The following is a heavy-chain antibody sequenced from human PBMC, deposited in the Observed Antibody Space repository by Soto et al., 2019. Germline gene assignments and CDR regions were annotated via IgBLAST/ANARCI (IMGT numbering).Heavy chain of an antibody. CDR2: ISSSSSTI. Sequence: GGSLRLSCAASGFPFSSYSMNWVRQAPGKGLEWVSYISSSSSTIYYADSVKGRFTISRDNAKNSLYLQMNSLRAEDTAVYYCARDRGFYCSSTSCYYPEPYPTAYFDYWGQGTLVTVSS. CDR1: GFPFSSYS. CDR3: ARDRGFYCSSTSCYYPEPYPTAYFDY. J-gene: IGHJ4*02. D-gene: IGHD2-2*01. V-gene: IGHV3-48*01.